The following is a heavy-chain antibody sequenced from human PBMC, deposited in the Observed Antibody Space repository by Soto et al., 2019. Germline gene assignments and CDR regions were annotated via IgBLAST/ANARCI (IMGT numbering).Heavy chain of an antibody. D-gene: IGHD2-2*01. CDR3: ARDESAGRSTRN. J-gene: IGHJ4*02. Sequence: EVQLMESGGGLVKPGGSLRLSCAASGVGFSTYGMNWVRQAPGKGPECVSSIDSSGRNIYYADSVQGRLTTSRDNAKNPLYLKMHTVRVEATGLYFCARDESAGRSTRNWGQGTRVTGSS. CDR2: IDSSGRNI. V-gene: IGHV3-21*01. CDR1: GVGFSTYG.